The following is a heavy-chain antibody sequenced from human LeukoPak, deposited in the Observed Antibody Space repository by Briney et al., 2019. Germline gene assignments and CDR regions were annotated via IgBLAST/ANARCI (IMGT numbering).Heavy chain of an antibody. CDR2: ISYSGST. D-gene: IGHD2-15*01. V-gene: IGHV4-59*01. Sequence: SETLSLTCTVSGGSISGYYWSWIRQPPGKGLEWIGYISYSGSTNYNPSLKSRVTISVDTSKNQFSLKLSSVTAADTAVYYCASSRGWYVDFQHWGQGTLVTVSS. J-gene: IGHJ1*01. CDR3: ASSRGWYVDFQH. CDR1: GGSISGYY.